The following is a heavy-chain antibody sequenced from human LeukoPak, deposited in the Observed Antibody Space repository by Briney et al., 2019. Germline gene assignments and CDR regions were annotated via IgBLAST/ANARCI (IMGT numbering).Heavy chain of an antibody. CDR3: ARDVLLWFGELRTSEFDY. V-gene: IGHV1-18*01. J-gene: IGHJ4*02. Sequence: GASVKVSFKASGYTFTSYGISWVRQAPGQGLEWMGWISAYNGNTNYAQKLQGRVTMTTDTSTSTAYMELRSLRSDDTAVYYCARDVLLWFGELRTSEFDYWGQGTLVTVSS. CDR1: GYTFTSYG. CDR2: ISAYNGNT. D-gene: IGHD3-10*01.